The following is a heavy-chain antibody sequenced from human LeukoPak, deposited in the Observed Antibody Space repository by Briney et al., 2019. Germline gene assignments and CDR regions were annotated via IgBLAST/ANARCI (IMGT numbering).Heavy chain of an antibody. CDR3: ARGDYGDYSFYWYFDL. D-gene: IGHD4-17*01. Sequence: SQTLSLTCTVSGGSISSGSYYWSWVRQRQPAGKGLEWIGHIQPSGSTNYNPSFKSRITISVDTSKNHFSLKLSSVTAADTAVYYCARGDYGDYSFYWYFDLWGRGTLVTVSS. J-gene: IGHJ2*01. CDR2: IQPSGST. V-gene: IGHV4-61*09. CDR1: GGSISSGSYY.